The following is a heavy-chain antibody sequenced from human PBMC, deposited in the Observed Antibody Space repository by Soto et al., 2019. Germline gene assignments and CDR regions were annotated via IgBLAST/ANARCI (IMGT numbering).Heavy chain of an antibody. CDR1: GFSFSGSY. J-gene: IGHJ3*02. CDR2: IRSGGSNE. CDR3: ARGPLGALDI. Sequence: QVQLVESGGGLVKPGGSLRPSCAASGFSFSGSYMSWIRQAPGKGLEWVSYIRSGGSNEYYAASVRGRFAISRDDAKNSLYLQLNSLRADDTAVYYCARGPLGALDIWGQGTMVTVSS. V-gene: IGHV3-11*01.